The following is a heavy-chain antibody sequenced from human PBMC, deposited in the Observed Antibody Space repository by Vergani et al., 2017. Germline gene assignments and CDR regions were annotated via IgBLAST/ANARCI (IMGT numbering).Heavy chain of an antibody. J-gene: IGHJ4*02. CDR3: ARGDYGILTGFRY. V-gene: IGHV1-46*03. Sequence: QVQVVQSGAEVKKSGASVKVSCKTSGYTFSIYYMHWVRQAPGQGLDWMGIINPSGGHTNYAQKFQDRVTMTMDTSTSTVYMELSSLRSEDTAIYYCARGDYGILTGFRYWGQGTLVTVSA. D-gene: IGHD3-9*01. CDR1: GYTFSIYY. CDR2: INPSGGHT.